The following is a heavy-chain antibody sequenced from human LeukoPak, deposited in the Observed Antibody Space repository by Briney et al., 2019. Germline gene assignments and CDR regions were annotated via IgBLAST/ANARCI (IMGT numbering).Heavy chain of an antibody. D-gene: IGHD6-6*01. J-gene: IGHJ4*02. CDR3: ARHFPGSYSSSSTHFDY. CDR1: GGSISSSSYY. Sequence: SETLSLTCTVSGGSISSSSYYWGWIRQPPGKGLEWIGSIYCSGSTYYNPSLKSRVTISVDTSKNQFSLKLSSVTAADTAVYYCARHFPGSYSSSSTHFDYWGQGTLVTVSS. V-gene: IGHV4-39*01. CDR2: IYCSGST.